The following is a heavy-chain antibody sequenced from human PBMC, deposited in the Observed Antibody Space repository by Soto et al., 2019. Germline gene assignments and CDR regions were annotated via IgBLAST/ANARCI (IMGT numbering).Heavy chain of an antibody. V-gene: IGHV1-69*01. CDR2: IIPIFGTA. J-gene: IGHJ6*02. CDR1: GGTFSSYA. Sequence: QVQLVQSGAEVKKPGSSVKVSCKASGGTFSSYAISWVRQAPGQGLEWMGGIIPIFGTANYAQKFQGRVTITADECTSTDYMELSSLRSEDKAVYYCARESRDSSGWYYYYYYYSMDVWGQGTTVTVSS. D-gene: IGHD6-19*01. CDR3: ARESRDSSGWYYYYYYYSMDV.